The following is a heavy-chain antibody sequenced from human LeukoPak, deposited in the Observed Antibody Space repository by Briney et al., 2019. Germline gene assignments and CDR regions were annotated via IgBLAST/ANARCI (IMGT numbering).Heavy chain of an antibody. CDR2: FSGSGGSK. CDR3: AKEKQQLVQWGLVDY. D-gene: IGHD6-13*01. Sequence: GGSLRLSCAPSGFTFSSFAMSWVRQAPGRGRGWVSSFSGSGGSKYYAASVKGRFTISRDNSKNTLSLQMNSLRAEDTAVYYCAKEKQQLVQWGLVDYWGQGTLVTVSS. J-gene: IGHJ4*02. CDR1: GFTFSSFA. V-gene: IGHV3-23*01.